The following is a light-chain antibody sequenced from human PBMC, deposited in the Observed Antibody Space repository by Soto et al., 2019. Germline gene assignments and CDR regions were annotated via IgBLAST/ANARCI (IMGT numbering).Light chain of an antibody. J-gene: IGKJ5*01. CDR2: GAS. V-gene: IGKV3-20*01. Sequence: IILTQSPGTLSLSPGDRATLSCRASQSVKNNYLVWYQQKVGQAPRLLMSGASSRATGVPDRFSGSGSGTDFTLTISRVEPEDFAVYYCQQYGSSPTFGQGTRLE. CDR1: QSVKNNY. CDR3: QQYGSSPT.